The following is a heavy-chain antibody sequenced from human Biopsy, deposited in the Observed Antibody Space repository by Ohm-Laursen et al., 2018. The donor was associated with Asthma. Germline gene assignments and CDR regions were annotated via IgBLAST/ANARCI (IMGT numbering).Heavy chain of an antibody. D-gene: IGHD3-3*01. V-gene: IGHV3-23*01. CDR3: ASQSSGPDFWSGYYYFGY. CDR2: ISGSGGGT. J-gene: IGHJ4*02. Sequence: SLRLSCAASGFTFSSYAMSWVRQAPGKGLEWVSAISGSGGGTYYADSVKGRFTISRDNSKNTLYLQMNSLRAEDTAVYYCASQSSGPDFWSGYYYFGYWGQGTLVTVSS. CDR1: GFTFSSYA.